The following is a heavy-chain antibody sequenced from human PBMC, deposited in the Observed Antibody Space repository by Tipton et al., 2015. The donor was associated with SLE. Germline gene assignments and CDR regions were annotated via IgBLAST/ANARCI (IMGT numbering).Heavy chain of an antibody. D-gene: IGHD3-10*01. CDR1: GDSISSSRYY. CDR3: ARKYGSGSNFLDY. V-gene: IGHV4-39*01. CDR2: IYQNGGT. J-gene: IGHJ4*02. Sequence: RLVKPSETLSLTCTVSGDSISSSRYYWGWIRQPPGRGLEWIGSIYQNGGTYYNPSLESRISISVDTSKNQFSLKLNSVAAADTAVYYCARKYGSGSNFLDYWGQGILVTVSS.